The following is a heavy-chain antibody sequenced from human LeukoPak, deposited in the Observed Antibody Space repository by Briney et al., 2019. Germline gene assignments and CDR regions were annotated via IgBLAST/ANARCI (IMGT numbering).Heavy chain of an antibody. D-gene: IGHD6-6*01. Sequence: SGPTLVKPTQTLTLTCTFSGFSLSTSGVGVGWIRQPPGKALDWLALIYWDDDKRYSPSLKSRLTITKDTSENLVVLTMTNMDPVDTATYYCAHRRGSSLDFDYWGQGTLVTVSS. V-gene: IGHV2-5*02. J-gene: IGHJ4*02. CDR2: IYWDDDK. CDR3: AHRRGSSLDFDY. CDR1: GFSLSTSGVG.